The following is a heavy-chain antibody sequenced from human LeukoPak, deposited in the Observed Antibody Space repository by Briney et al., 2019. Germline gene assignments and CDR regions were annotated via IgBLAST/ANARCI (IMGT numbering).Heavy chain of an antibody. V-gene: IGHV4-34*01. D-gene: IGHD2-2*01. CDR3: DRVNVPHDACDI. CDR2: INNSGST. CDR1: GGSFSGYY. J-gene: IGHJ3*02. Sequence: PSETLSLTCAVYGGSFSGYYWSWIRQPPGKGLEWIGEINNSGSTNYNPTLKSRVPITVDTSKNQYSLKLSPVSAAYPAGSYCDRVNVPHDACDIWGQGTRVPVSS.